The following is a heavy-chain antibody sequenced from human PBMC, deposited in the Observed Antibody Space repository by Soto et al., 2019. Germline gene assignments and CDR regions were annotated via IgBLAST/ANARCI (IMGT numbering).Heavy chain of an antibody. CDR1: GYTFTSYG. J-gene: IGHJ4*02. V-gene: IGHV1-18*01. CDR2: ISAYNGNT. Sequence: ASVKVSCKASGYTFTSYGISWVRQAPGQGLEWMGWISAYNGNTNYAQKLQGRVTMTTDTSTSTAYMELRSLRSDDTAVYYCARWGCTNGVCYPTATFDYWGQGALVTVSS. CDR3: ARWGCTNGVCYPTATFDY. D-gene: IGHD2-8*01.